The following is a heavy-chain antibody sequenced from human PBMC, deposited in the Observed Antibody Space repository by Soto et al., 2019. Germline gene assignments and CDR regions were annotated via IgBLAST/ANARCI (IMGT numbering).Heavy chain of an antibody. J-gene: IGHJ6*02. CDR2: IIPIFGTA. D-gene: IGHD2-2*01. Sequence: QVQLVQSGAAVKKPGSSVKVSCKASGGTFSSYAISWVRQAPGQGLEWMGGIIPIFGTANYAQKFQGRVTIPADKSTSKAYMELSSLRSEDTAVYYCARDPRGDIVVVPDAIPYYGMDVWGQGTTVTVSS. CDR3: ARDPRGDIVVVPDAIPYYGMDV. V-gene: IGHV1-69*06. CDR1: GGTFSSYA.